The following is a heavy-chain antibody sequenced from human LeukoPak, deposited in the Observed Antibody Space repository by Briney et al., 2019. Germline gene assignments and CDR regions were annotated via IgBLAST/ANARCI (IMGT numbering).Heavy chain of an antibody. CDR2: IKQDGSEK. V-gene: IGHV3-7*04. CDR3: ARAYYDFWSGYYHPVADAFDI. J-gene: IGHJ3*02. CDR1: GFTFSSYW. Sequence: GGSLRLSCAASGFTFSSYWMSWVRQAPGKGLEWVANIKQDGSEKYYVDSVKGRFTISRDNAKNSLYLQMNSLRAEDTAVYYCARAYYDFWSGYYHPVADAFDIWGQGTMVTVSS. D-gene: IGHD3-3*01.